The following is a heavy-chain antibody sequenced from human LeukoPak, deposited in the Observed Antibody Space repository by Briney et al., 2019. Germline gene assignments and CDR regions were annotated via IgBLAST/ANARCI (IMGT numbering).Heavy chain of an antibody. Sequence: PSETLSLTCTVSGDSFSRSSYYWTWIRQPPGKGLEWIGYIYYIGSTNYNPSLKSRLTMSVDTSKNQFSLRLSSVNAADTAVYYCVRYYDSTGSFDYWGQGTLVTVSS. CDR1: GDSFSRSSYY. CDR2: IYYIGST. J-gene: IGHJ4*02. CDR3: VRYYDSTGSFDY. V-gene: IGHV4-61*01. D-gene: IGHD3-22*01.